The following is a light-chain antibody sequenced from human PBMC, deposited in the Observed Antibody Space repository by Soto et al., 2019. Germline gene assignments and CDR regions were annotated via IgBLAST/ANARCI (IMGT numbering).Light chain of an antibody. Sequence: EIVLTQSPGTLSLSPGERATLSCRASQSVSSSYLAWYQQKPGQAPRLLICVASSSATGIPDRFSGSVSGTDFGLTTSRQDPETFAVYHCQHYGNSYYTLGQGTKLESK. CDR3: QHYGNSYYT. CDR2: VAS. V-gene: IGKV3-20*01. J-gene: IGKJ2*01. CDR1: QSVSSSY.